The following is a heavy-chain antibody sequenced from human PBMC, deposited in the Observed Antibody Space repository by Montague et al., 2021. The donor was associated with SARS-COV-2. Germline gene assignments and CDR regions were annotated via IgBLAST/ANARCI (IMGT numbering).Heavy chain of an antibody. Sequence: PALVKPTQTLTLTCTFSGFSLSTSGVGVGWTRQPPGKAMEWLALIYCDDNKRYSPSLKSRLSITKDTPKNQVVLTMTNMDPVDKATYYCAHYQPRYGMDVWGQGTTVTVSS. CDR1: GFSLSTSGVG. CDR3: AHYQPRYGMDV. V-gene: IGHV2-5*02. CDR2: IYCDDNK. D-gene: IGHD2-2*01. J-gene: IGHJ6*02.